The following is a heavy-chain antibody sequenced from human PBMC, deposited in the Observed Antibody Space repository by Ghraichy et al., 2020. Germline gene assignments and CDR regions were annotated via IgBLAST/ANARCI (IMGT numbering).Heavy chain of an antibody. CDR1: GFIFHDYT. V-gene: IGHV3-43*01. D-gene: IGHD3-22*01. CDR2: FSWDGVTT. Sequence: LSLTCAASGFIFHDYTIHWVRQRPGKGLEWLSLFSWDGVTTYYADSVEGRFTISRDNSKNSVFLHLNSLRIDDSGLYFCAKDIGLHFDSSGYYRPLGYWGRGTLVTVSS. J-gene: IGHJ4*02. CDR3: AKDIGLHFDSSGYYRPLGY.